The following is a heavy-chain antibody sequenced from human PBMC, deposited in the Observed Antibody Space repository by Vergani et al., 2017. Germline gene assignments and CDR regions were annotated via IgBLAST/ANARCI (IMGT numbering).Heavy chain of an antibody. CDR3: ARGRIAAAGHYYYYMDV. CDR2: IYYSGST. V-gene: IGHV4-59*01. J-gene: IGHJ6*03. CDR1: GGSISSYY. D-gene: IGHD6-13*01. Sequence: QVQLQESGPGLVKPSETLSLPCTVSGGSISSYYWSLIRQPPGKGLELIGYIYYSGSTNYNPSLKSRVTISVDTSRTQFSLKLRSVTAADTAVYYCARGRIAAAGHYYYYMDVWGKGTTVTVSS.